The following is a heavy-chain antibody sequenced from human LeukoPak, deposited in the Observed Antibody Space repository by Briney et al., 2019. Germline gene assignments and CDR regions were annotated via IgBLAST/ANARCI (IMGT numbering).Heavy chain of an antibody. V-gene: IGHV4-4*08. Sequence: SETLSLTCTVSGGSISSYYWSWIRQPPGKGLEWIGYIYTTGTTNYNPSLKGRVTVSVDTSKNQFFLKLRSVTAADTAVYYCARDVGASNFDSWGQGVQVTVSS. CDR3: ARDVGASNFDS. J-gene: IGHJ4*02. CDR2: IYTTGTT. D-gene: IGHD1-26*01. CDR1: GGSISSYY.